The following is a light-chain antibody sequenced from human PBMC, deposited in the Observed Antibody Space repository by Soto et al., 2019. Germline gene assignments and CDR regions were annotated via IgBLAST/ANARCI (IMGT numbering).Light chain of an antibody. CDR3: QQYETFSGT. CDR1: QSVSNNY. J-gene: IGKJ1*01. Sequence: EIVLTQSPGTLSLSPVERATLSCRASQSVSNNYVAWYKQKPGQAPRLLIYGASNRATGIPDRFSGRGAGTDFTRTIASLQPDDFATYYCQQYETFSGTFGPGTKVDIK. V-gene: IGKV3-20*01. CDR2: GAS.